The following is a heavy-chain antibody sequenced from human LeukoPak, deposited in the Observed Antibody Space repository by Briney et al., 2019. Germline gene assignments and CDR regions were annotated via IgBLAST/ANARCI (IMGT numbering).Heavy chain of an antibody. Sequence: GGSLRFSCAASRFTFSSYAMSWVRQAPGKGLEWVSAISDSGSSTYYADSVKGRFTISRDNAKNTLYLQMNSLRVEDTAVYYCVRGGLEPFDIWGQGTMVTVSS. CDR1: RFTFSSYA. D-gene: IGHD1-1*01. V-gene: IGHV3-23*01. CDR2: ISDSGSST. CDR3: VRGGLEPFDI. J-gene: IGHJ3*02.